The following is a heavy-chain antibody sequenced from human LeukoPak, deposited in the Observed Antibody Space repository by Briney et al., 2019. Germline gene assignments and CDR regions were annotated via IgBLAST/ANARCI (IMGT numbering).Heavy chain of an antibody. CDR1: GFAFSTYA. J-gene: IGHJ6*02. V-gene: IGHV3-23*01. D-gene: IGHD3-22*01. Sequence: GGSLRLSCAASGFAFSTYAMSWVRQAPGKGVEWVSAISGSGGSTYYADSVKGRFTISRDNSKNTLYLQMNSLRAEDTAVYYCAKGVKYGMDVWGQGTTVTVSS. CDR3: AKGVKYGMDV. CDR2: ISGSGGST.